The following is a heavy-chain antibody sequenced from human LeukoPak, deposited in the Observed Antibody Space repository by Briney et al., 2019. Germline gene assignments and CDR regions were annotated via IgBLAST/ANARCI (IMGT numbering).Heavy chain of an antibody. CDR3: ARGYDYFDY. Sequence: GGSLRLFCAASGLTFNRYSMHCVREAPGKGLECVSDISSSSSTIYYADSVKGRFTISRDNAKNSLYLQMNSLRDEDTAVYYCARGYDYFDYWGQGTLVTVSS. CDR2: ISSSSSTI. CDR1: GLTFNRYS. D-gene: IGHD2-15*01. J-gene: IGHJ4*02. V-gene: IGHV3-48*02.